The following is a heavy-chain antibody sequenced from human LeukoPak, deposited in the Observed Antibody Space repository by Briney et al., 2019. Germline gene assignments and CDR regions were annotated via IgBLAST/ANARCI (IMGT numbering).Heavy chain of an antibody. CDR2: IYTSGST. J-gene: IGHJ6*03. CDR3: ARITATQHDEGQYYYYYYYMDV. V-gene: IGHV4-4*07. Sequence: SETLSLTCTVSGGSISSYYWSWIRQPAGKGLEWIGRIYTSGSTNYNPSLKSRVTISVDTSKNQFSLKLSSVTAADTAVYYCARITATQHDEGQYYYYYYYMDVWGKGTTVTVSS. D-gene: IGHD1-1*01. CDR1: GGSISSYY.